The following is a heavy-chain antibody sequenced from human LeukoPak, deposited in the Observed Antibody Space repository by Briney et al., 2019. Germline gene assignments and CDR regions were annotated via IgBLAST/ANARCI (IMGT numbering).Heavy chain of an antibody. Sequence: SQTLSLTCAISGDSVSSNSAAWNWIRQSPSRGLEWLGRTYYRSKWYNDYAVSVKCRITINPDTSKNQFSLQLNSVTPEDTAVYYCARGYGPNWNDVGWFDPWGQGTLVTVSS. CDR2: TYYRSKWYN. CDR1: GDSVSSNSAA. V-gene: IGHV6-1*01. CDR3: ARGYGPNWNDVGWFDP. J-gene: IGHJ5*02. D-gene: IGHD1-1*01.